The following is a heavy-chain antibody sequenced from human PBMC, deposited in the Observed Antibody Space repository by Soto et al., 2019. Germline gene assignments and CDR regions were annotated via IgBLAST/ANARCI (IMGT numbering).Heavy chain of an antibody. Sequence: GGSLRLSCAASGFTFSSYAMSWVRQAPGKGLEWVSAISGSGGSTYYVDSVKGRFTISRDNSKNTLYLQMNSLRAEDTAVYYCAKANTIFGVVPRYGMDVWGQGTTVTVSS. D-gene: IGHD3-3*01. CDR1: GFTFSSYA. CDR2: ISGSGGST. V-gene: IGHV3-23*01. J-gene: IGHJ6*02. CDR3: AKANTIFGVVPRYGMDV.